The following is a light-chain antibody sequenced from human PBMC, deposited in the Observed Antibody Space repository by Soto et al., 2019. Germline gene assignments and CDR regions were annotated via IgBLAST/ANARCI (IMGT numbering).Light chain of an antibody. J-gene: IGLJ1*01. CDR2: LNSDGSH. V-gene: IGLV4-69*01. Sequence: QPVLTQSPSASASLGASVKLTCTLSSGHSSYAIAWHQQQPEKGPRYLMKLNSDGSHSKGDGIPDRFSGSSSGAERYLIISRRQSEDEADYYCQTWGTGIHVFGTGTKVTVL. CDR3: QTWGTGIHV. CDR1: SGHSSYA.